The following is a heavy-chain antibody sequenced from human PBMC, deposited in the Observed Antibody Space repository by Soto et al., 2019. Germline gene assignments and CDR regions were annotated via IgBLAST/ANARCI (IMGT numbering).Heavy chain of an antibody. D-gene: IGHD3-10*01. CDR3: ARVSYGSGVVAF. CDR1: GFTVSRYD. CDR2: IQTGGAT. Sequence: QLVESGGGLFQAGGSTRLSCLASGFTVSRYDMAWVRQAPGKGLEWASMIQTGGATDYTDSAQGRFTISRDNSRNTVYLQMSSLRVEDTGVYSCARVSYGSGVVAFWSQGSPITV. V-gene: IGHV3-53*01. J-gene: IGHJ4*02.